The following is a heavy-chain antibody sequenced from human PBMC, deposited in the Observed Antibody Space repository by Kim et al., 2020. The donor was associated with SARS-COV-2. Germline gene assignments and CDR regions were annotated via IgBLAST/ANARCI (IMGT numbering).Heavy chain of an antibody. V-gene: IGHV3-23*01. J-gene: IGHJ6*02. CDR3: ARSNVFAGYYSRNRYGMDV. D-gene: IGHD3-9*01. Sequence: GRFTFARENSKNTLYLQMNSLRAEDTAVYYCARSNVFAGYYSRNRYGMDVWGQGTTVTVSS.